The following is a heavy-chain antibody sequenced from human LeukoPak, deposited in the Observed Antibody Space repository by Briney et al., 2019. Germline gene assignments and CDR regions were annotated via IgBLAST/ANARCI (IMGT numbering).Heavy chain of an antibody. V-gene: IGHV1-46*01. CDR2: INPSGGTT. J-gene: IGHJ4*02. D-gene: IGHD4-17*01. CDR1: GYTFTSYY. Sequence: GASVKVSCKASGYTFTSYYMHRVRQAPGQGLEWMAIINPSGGTTTYAQKFQGRVTVTRDTSTSTVYIDLSSLRSEDTAVYYCARDGEGDYGETGAYWGQGTLVTVSS. CDR3: ARDGEGDYGETGAY.